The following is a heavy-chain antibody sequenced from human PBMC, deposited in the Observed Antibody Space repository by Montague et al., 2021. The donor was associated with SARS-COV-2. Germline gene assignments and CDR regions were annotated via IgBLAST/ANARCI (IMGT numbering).Heavy chain of an antibody. V-gene: IGHV2-70*11. CDR1: GFSLSTNGMC. D-gene: IGHD2-15*01. J-gene: IGHJ4*02. Sequence: PALVKPTQTLTLTCTFSGFSLSTNGMCVSWIRQPPGKALEWLARIDWDDDKYYSTSLKTRLTISKDTSKNQVVLTMTNMDPVDTATYYCVRLRPGGSLSGGMCGGDCGGLGTLVAVSS. CDR2: IDWDDDK. CDR3: VRLRPGGSLSGGMCGGDC.